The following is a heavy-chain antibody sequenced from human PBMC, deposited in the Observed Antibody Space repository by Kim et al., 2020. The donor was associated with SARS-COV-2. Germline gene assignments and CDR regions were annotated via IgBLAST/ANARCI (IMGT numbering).Heavy chain of an antibody. CDR2: INPSGGST. D-gene: IGHD1-7*01. Sequence: ASVKVSCKASGYTFTSYYMHWVRQAPGQGLEWMGIINPSGGSTSYAQKFQGRVTMTRDTSTSTVYMELSSLRSEDTAVYYCARCGATLELLEDYYYGMDVWGQGTTVTVSS. CDR3: ARCGATLELLEDYYYGMDV. V-gene: IGHV1-46*01. CDR1: GYTFTSYY. J-gene: IGHJ6*02.